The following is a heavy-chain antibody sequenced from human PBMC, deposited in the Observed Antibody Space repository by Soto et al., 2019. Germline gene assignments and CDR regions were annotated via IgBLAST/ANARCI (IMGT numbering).Heavy chain of an antibody. J-gene: IGHJ3*02. CDR3: TRGDYGAFDT. D-gene: IGHD4-17*01. CDR2: IKNKPNGGTI. CDR1: GFIFSNEW. V-gene: IGHV3-15*07. Sequence: EVQLVESGGVLIKPGGSLRLSCAASGFIFSNEWMSWVRQAPGKGLEWVGRIKNKPNGGTIDYAAPVKGRFTISRDDSESMLYLQMNNLKSEDTAVYHCTRGDYGAFDTWGQGTIVTVSS.